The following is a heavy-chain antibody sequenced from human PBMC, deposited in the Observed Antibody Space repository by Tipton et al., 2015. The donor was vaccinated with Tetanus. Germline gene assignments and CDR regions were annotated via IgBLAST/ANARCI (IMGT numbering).Heavy chain of an antibody. CDR3: ATVGGSSSVRGRDV. D-gene: IGHD2-15*01. J-gene: IGHJ6*02. CDR1: GGSISSSSYY. CDR2: IYYSGST. V-gene: IGHV4-39*07. Sequence: TLSLTCAVYGGSISSSSYYWGWIRQPPGKGLEWIGSIYYSGSTNYNPSLKSRVTISVDTSKNQFSLKLSSVTAADTAVYYCATVGGSSSVRGRDVWGQGTTVTVSS.